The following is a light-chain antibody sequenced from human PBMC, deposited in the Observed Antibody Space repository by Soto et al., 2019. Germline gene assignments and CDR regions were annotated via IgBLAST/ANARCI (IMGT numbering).Light chain of an antibody. J-gene: IGLJ3*02. CDR1: SGHSSYA. CDR2: LNNDGSH. Sequence: QLVLTQSPSASASLGASVKLTCTLSSGHSSYAIAWHQQQPEKGPRYLMKLNNDGSHTKGDGIPDRFSGSSSGAERYLTISSLQSEDEADYYCQTWGTGFLVFGGGTKLTVL. CDR3: QTWGTGFLV. V-gene: IGLV4-69*01.